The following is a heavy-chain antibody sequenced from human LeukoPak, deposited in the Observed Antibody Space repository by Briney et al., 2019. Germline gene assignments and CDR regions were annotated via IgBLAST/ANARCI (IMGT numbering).Heavy chain of an antibody. CDR1: GGTFSSYA. Sequence: SVKVSRKASGGTFSSYAISWVRQAPGQGLEWVGGIIPIFGTANYAQKFQGRVTITADESTSTAYMELSSLKSEDTAVYYCARGPMVRGLITYAEYFQHWGQGTLVTVSS. V-gene: IGHV1-69*13. CDR2: IIPIFGTA. J-gene: IGHJ1*01. CDR3: ARGPMVRGLITYAEYFQH. D-gene: IGHD3-10*01.